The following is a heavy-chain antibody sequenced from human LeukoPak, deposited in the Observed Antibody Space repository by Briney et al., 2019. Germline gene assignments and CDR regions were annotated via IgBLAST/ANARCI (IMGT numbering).Heavy chain of an antibody. CDR2: IYYSGST. J-gene: IGHJ4*02. CDR1: GGSISSSSYY. Sequence: SETLSLTCTVSGGSISSSSYYWGWIRQPPGKGLEWIGSIYYSGSTYYNPSLKSRVTISVDTSKNQFSLKLSSVTAADTAVYYCAREGQQPVPTGYWGQGTLVTVSS. V-gene: IGHV4-39*07. CDR3: AREGQQPVPTGY. D-gene: IGHD6-6*01.